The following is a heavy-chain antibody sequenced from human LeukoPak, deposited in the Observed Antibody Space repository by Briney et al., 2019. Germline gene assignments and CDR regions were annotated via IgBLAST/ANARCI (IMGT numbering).Heavy chain of an antibody. V-gene: IGHV3-7*03. Sequence: GGSLRLSCAASGFTFSSSAMNWARQAPGKGLEWVASINHNGNVNYYVDSVKGRFTISRDNAKNSLYLQMSNLRAEDTAVYFCARGGGLDVWGQGATVTVSS. D-gene: IGHD3-16*01. CDR1: GFTFSSSA. CDR3: ARGGGLDV. J-gene: IGHJ6*02. CDR2: INHNGNVN.